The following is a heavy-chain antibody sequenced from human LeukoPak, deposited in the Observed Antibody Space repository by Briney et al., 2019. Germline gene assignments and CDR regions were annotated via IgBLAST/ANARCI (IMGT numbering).Heavy chain of an antibody. CDR1: GFTFSNYA. D-gene: IGHD3-22*01. Sequence: GGSLRLSCAASGFTFSNYAMSWVRQAPGKGLEWVSAISGSSSSTYYADSVKGRFSISRDNSKNTLYLQMNSLRAEDTAVYYCAKVRMITMIAYDAFDIWGQGTMVTVSS. CDR2: ISGSSSST. V-gene: IGHV3-23*01. CDR3: AKVRMITMIAYDAFDI. J-gene: IGHJ3*02.